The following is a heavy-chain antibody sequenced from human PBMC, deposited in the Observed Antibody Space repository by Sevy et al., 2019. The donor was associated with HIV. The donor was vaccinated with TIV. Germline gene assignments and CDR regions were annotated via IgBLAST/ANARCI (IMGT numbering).Heavy chain of an antibody. J-gene: IGHJ6*02. V-gene: IGHV3-74*01. D-gene: IGHD5-18*01. CDR3: ARGXEYSYGRETYGMDV. CDR1: GFXFSSYW. Sequence: GGSLRLSCAASGFXFSSYWMHWVRQAPXKXLVWXXXINSDGSSTSYADSVKGRFTISRDNAKNTLYLQMNSLRAEDTAVYYCARGXEYSYGRETYGMDVWGQGTTVTVSS. CDR2: INSDGSST.